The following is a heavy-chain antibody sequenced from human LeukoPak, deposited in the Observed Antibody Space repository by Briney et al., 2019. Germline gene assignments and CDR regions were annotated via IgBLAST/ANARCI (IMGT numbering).Heavy chain of an antibody. V-gene: IGHV3-33*01. D-gene: IGHD3-10*01. CDR2: IWYDGSNK. CDR3: ARGSFGIDY. J-gene: IGHJ4*02. Sequence: MHSVRQAPVKGLEWVALIWYDGSNKYYADSVKGRFTISRDTSKNPVYLQMNSLRVEGTAVSYCARGSFGIDYWGRGSPVTVAS.